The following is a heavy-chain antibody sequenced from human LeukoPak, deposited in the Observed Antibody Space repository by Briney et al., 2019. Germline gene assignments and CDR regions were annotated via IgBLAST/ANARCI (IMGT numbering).Heavy chain of an antibody. CDR1: GFTVSSNY. J-gene: IGHJ6*03. D-gene: IGHD6-13*01. V-gene: IGHV3-53*01. CDR2: IYSGGST. CDR3: ARVGAAAGYYMDV. Sequence: GSLRLSCAASGFTVSSNYMSWVRQAPGKGLEWVSIIYSGGSTYYADSVKGRFTISRDNSKNTLYLQMNSLRAEDTAVYYCARVGAAAGYYMDVWGKGTTVTVSS.